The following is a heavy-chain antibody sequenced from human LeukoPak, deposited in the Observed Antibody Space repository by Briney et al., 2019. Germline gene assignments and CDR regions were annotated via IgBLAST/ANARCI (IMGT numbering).Heavy chain of an antibody. J-gene: IGHJ6*02. CDR3: ARDKLLERRVRYYGMDV. CDR1: GDSVSSNSAA. V-gene: IGHV6-1*01. CDR2: TYYRSKWYN. Sequence: SQTLSLTCAISGDSVSSNSAAWNWIRQSPSRGLEWLGRTYYRSKWYNDYAVSVKSRITINPDTSKNQFSLQLNSVTPEDTAVYCCARDKLLERRVRYYGMDVWGQGTTVTVSS. D-gene: IGHD1-1*01.